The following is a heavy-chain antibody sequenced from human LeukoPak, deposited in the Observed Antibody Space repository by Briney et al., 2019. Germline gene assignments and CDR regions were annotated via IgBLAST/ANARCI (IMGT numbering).Heavy chain of an antibody. D-gene: IGHD2-15*01. CDR3: ARGLVAYGMDV. CDR1: GGSFSGYY. CDR2: INHSGST. Sequence: SETLSLTCAVYGGSFSGYYWSWIRQPPGKGLEWIGEINHSGSTNYNPSLKSRVTISVDMSKNQFSLKLSSVTAADTAVYYCARGLVAYGMDVWGQGTTVTVSS. V-gene: IGHV4-34*01. J-gene: IGHJ6*02.